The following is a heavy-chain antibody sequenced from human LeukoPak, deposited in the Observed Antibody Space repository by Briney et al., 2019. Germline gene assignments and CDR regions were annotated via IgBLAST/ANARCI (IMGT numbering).Heavy chain of an antibody. Sequence: ASVKVSCKASGYTFTSYDINWVRQATGQGLEWMGWMNPNSGNTGYAQKFQGRVTMTRNTSISTAYMELSSLRSEDTAVYYCARGQASLWFGELFGGIWFDPWGQGTLVTVSS. CDR3: ARGQASLWFGELFGGIWFDP. V-gene: IGHV1-8*01. D-gene: IGHD3-10*01. CDR2: MNPNSGNT. J-gene: IGHJ5*02. CDR1: GYTFTSYD.